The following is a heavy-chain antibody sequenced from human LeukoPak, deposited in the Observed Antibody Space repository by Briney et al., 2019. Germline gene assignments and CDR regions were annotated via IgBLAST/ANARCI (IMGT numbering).Heavy chain of an antibody. CDR1: GFTFSSYG. Sequence: PGGSLRLSCAVSGFTFSSYGMQWVRQAPGKGLEWVAVVSSDGGTKYYADSVKGRFTISRDNSRNTMYLQMDSLRAEDTAVYYCAKEYDSGGYGANFDYWGQGTLVTVSS. CDR2: VSSDGGTK. CDR3: AKEYDSGGYGANFDY. J-gene: IGHJ4*02. D-gene: IGHD3-10*01. V-gene: IGHV3-30*18.